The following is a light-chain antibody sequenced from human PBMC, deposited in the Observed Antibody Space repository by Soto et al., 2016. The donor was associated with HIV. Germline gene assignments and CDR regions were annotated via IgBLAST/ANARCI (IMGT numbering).Light chain of an antibody. V-gene: IGKV1-39*01. CDR3: QQSYTTPHT. CDR1: QTINTY. Sequence: DIQMTQSPSSLSASVGDRVTITCRASQTINTYLNWYQQRPGKAPNLLIYAASSLQSGVPSRFSGSGSGTDFTLTISSLQPEDFATYYCQQSYTTPHTFGQGTKVEFK. CDR2: AAS. J-gene: IGKJ2*01.